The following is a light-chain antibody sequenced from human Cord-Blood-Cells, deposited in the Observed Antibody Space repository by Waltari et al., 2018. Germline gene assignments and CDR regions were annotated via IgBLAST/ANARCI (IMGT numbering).Light chain of an antibody. CDR2: DTS. J-gene: IGLJ3*02. CDR3: LLSYSGARV. V-gene: IGLV7-46*01. CDR1: TGAVTSGHY. Sequence: QAVVTQEPSLTVSPGGTVTLTCGSSTGAVTSGHYPYWFQQKPGHAPRTLIYDTSNEHSWTPARFSGSLLGGKAALTLSGAQPEDEAEYYCLLSYSGARVFGGGTKLTVL.